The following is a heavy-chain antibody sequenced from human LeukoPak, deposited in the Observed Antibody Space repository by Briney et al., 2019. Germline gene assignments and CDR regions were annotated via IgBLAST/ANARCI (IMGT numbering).Heavy chain of an antibody. CDR2: INHTGST. J-gene: IGHJ4*02. V-gene: IGHV4-34*01. CDR1: GESFTTFY. CDR3: ARGVIAAGGNDFDY. D-gene: IGHD6-13*01. Sequence: PSETLSLTCAVYGESFTTFYWGWIRQTPGKGLEWIGEINHTGSTNYNPSLKSRVTISIDTSKNQFSLKLNSVTAADTAVYYCARGVIAAGGNDFDYWGQGTLVTVSS.